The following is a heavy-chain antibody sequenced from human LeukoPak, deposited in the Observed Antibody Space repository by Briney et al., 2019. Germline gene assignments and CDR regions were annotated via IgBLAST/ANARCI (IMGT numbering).Heavy chain of an antibody. Sequence: PSETLSLTCSVSGGSINSYYWSWIRQPPGKGLEWIGYIYYSGSTNYNPSLKSRVTISVDTSKNQFSLKLSSVTAADTAVYYCARAGGSGSYYPDYFDYWGQGTLVTVSS. CDR2: IYYSGST. D-gene: IGHD3-10*01. V-gene: IGHV4-59*01. J-gene: IGHJ4*02. CDR3: ARAGGSGSYYPDYFDY. CDR1: GGSINSYY.